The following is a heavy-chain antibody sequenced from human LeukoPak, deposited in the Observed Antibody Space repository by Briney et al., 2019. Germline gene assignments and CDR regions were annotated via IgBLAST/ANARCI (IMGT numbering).Heavy chain of an antibody. D-gene: IGHD3-9*01. CDR1: GYTFTGYY. J-gene: IGHJ3*02. Sequence: GASVKVSCKASGYTFTGYYIHWVRQAPGQGLEWMGLINPSGGSTSYAQKFQGRVTMTRDMSTSTVYMELSSLRSEDTAVYYCARGGKGRYFDWFPGPGKLNAFDIWGQGTMVTVSS. V-gene: IGHV1-46*01. CDR3: ARGGKGRYFDWFPGPGKLNAFDI. CDR2: INPSGGST.